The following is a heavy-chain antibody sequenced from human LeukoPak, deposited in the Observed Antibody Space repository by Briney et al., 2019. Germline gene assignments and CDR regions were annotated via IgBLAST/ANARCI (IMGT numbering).Heavy chain of an antibody. D-gene: IGHD3-10*01. Sequence: GGSLRLSCAASGFTFSSYEMNWVRQAPGKWLEWVSYISSSGSTIYYADSVKGRFTISRDNAKNSLYLQMNSLRAEDTALYYCARRPSEGNFDYWGQGTLVTVSS. V-gene: IGHV3-48*03. CDR3: ARRPSEGNFDY. CDR2: ISSSGSTI. CDR1: GFTFSSYE. J-gene: IGHJ4*02.